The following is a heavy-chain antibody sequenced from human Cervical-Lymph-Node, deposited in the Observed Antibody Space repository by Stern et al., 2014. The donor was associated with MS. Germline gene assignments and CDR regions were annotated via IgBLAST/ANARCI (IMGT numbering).Heavy chain of an antibody. Sequence: QVQLVQSGAEVKKPGASVKVSCKASGYTFTNYGISWVRQAPGQGLEWVGCIRSYKGNTNYAQRLKGRVAVTTDTFSSTACMELRSLRSVDTAVYYCARGLLGSENAFDIWGQGTMVTVSS. CDR1: GYTFTNYG. CDR3: ARGLLGSENAFDI. CDR2: IRSYKGNT. D-gene: IGHD2-15*01. J-gene: IGHJ3*02. V-gene: IGHV1-18*01.